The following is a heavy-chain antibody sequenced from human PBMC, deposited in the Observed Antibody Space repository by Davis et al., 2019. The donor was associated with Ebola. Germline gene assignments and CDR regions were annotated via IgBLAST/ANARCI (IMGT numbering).Heavy chain of an antibody. V-gene: IGHV4-59*01. CDR3: ARGATWFDP. CDR1: GGPISSYY. Sequence: SETLSLTCTVSGGPISSYYWSWIRQPPGKGLEWFGYIYYSGSTNYNPSLKSRVTISVDTSKNQFSLKLSSVTAADTAVYYCARGATWFDPWGQGTLVTVSS. D-gene: IGHD1-26*01. CDR2: IYYSGST. J-gene: IGHJ5*02.